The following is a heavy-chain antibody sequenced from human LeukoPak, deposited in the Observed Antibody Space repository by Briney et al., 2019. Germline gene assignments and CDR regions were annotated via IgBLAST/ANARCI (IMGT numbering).Heavy chain of an antibody. Sequence: PSETLSLTCTVSGYSISSGYYWGWIRQPPGKGLEWIGSIYHSGSTYYNPSLKSRVTISVDTSKNQFSLKLSSVTAADTAVYYCARDVATRYMDVWDKGTTVTVSS. J-gene: IGHJ6*03. CDR1: GYSISSGYY. CDR3: ARDVATRYMDV. D-gene: IGHD5-12*01. V-gene: IGHV4-38-2*02. CDR2: IYHSGST.